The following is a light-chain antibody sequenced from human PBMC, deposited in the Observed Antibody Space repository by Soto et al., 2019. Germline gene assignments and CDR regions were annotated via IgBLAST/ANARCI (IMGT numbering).Light chain of an antibody. Sequence: EIVLTQSPGTLSLSPGEGASLSFRASPSLISSYIAWYQQKPGQAPRLLIFGASSRATGIPDRFSVSGSGTDFTLTISRLEPKDFAVYYCQHYGSSGLTFGPGTKVDIK. V-gene: IGKV3-20*01. CDR1: PSLISSY. J-gene: IGKJ3*01. CDR3: QHYGSSGLT. CDR2: GAS.